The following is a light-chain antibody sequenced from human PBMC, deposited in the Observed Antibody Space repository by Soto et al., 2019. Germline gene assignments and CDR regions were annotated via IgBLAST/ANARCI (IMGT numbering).Light chain of an antibody. Sequence: QSALTQPASVSGSPGQSINIYCTGTTSDVGGYDYVSWYKQYPGQAPKVIIYEVTYRPSGVSARFSGSKSGTTASLTISDLQTEDEADYYCSSFTNSNTWVFGGGTQLTVL. CDR2: EVT. J-gene: IGLJ7*01. CDR1: TSDVGGYDY. V-gene: IGLV2-14*01. CDR3: SSFTNSNTWV.